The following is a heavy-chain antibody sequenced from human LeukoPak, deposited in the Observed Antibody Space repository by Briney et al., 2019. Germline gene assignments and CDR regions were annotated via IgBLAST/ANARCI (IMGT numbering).Heavy chain of an antibody. V-gene: IGHV3-9*03. D-gene: IGHD3-3*01. CDR1: GFTFDDYA. J-gene: IGHJ4*02. Sequence: PEGSLRLSCAASGFTFDDYAMHWVRQAPGKGPEWVSGISWNSGSIGYADSVKGRFTISRDNAKNSLYLQINSLRAEDMALYYCAKDLHYDFWSGFDYWGQGTLVTVSS. CDR2: ISWNSGSI. CDR3: AKDLHYDFWSGFDY.